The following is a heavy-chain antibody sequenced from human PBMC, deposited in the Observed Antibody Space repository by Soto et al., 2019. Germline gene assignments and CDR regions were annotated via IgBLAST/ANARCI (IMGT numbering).Heavy chain of an antibody. J-gene: IGHJ6*02. CDR3: VKDHGDYTQYYYYYYGLDV. Sequence: PGGSLRLSCSASGFTFSTYAMHWVRQASGKGLEYVSGIGGDGRSTNYADSVKGRFTISRDNSKTSLYLQMSSLRPEDTAVYFCVKDHGDYTQYYYYYYGLDVWGQGTTVTVSS. V-gene: IGHV3-64D*06. CDR2: IGGDGRST. CDR1: GFTFSTYA. D-gene: IGHD4-17*01.